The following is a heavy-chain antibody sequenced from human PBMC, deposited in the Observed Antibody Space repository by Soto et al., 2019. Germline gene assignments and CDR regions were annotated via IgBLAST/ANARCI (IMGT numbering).Heavy chain of an antibody. J-gene: IGHJ6*02. CDR2: INHSGST. Sequence: SETLSLTCAVYGGSFSGYYWTWIRQPPGTGLEWIGEINHSGSTNYNPSLKSRVTISVDTSKNQFSLKLSSVTAADTAVYYCARQITMVRGYGMDVWGQGTTVTVSS. CDR1: GGSFSGYY. D-gene: IGHD3-10*01. CDR3: ARQITMVRGYGMDV. V-gene: IGHV4-34*01.